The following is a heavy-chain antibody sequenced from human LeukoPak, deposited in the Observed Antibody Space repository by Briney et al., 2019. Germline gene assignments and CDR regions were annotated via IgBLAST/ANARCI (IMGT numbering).Heavy chain of an antibody. J-gene: IGHJ4*02. Sequence: GGSLRLSCAASGFTFSSYAMNWVRQAPGQGLEWVSCISGSGGSTYYAHSVKGRFTISRDTSKNTLYLQMNSLRAEDTAVYYCAKEYRQISMVRGLLGYWGQGTLVTVSS. D-gene: IGHD3-10*01. CDR3: AKEYRQISMVRGLLGY. CDR1: GFTFSSYA. V-gene: IGHV3-23*01. CDR2: ISGSGGST.